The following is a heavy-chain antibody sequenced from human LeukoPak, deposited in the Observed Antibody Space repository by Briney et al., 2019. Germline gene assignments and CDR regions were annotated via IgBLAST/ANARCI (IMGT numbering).Heavy chain of an antibody. D-gene: IGHD2-21*01. V-gene: IGHV1-2*02. CDR2: INPNSGVT. J-gene: IGHJ4*02. Sequence: GASVKVSCKASGYTFTGYHMHWIRQAPGQGLEWMGWINPNSGVTNYPQKFQGRVTMTRDTSMNTAYMDLSRLTSDDTAVYYCAREVYSTSDYLSPRFDYWGQGTLVTVSS. CDR1: GYTFTGYH. CDR3: AREVYSTSDYLSPRFDY.